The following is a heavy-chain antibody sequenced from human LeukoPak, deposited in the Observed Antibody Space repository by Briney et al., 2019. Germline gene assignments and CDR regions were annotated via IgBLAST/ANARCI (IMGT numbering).Heavy chain of an antibody. J-gene: IGHJ3*02. CDR3: ANTLTTVVIPGAFDI. Sequence: GGSLRLSCAASGFTFSSYSMNWVRQAPGKGLEWVSSISSSSSYIYYADSVKGRFTISRDNAKNSLYLQMNSLRAEDTAVYYCANTLTTVVIPGAFDIWGQGTMVTVSS. V-gene: IGHV3-21*04. CDR1: GFTFSSYS. D-gene: IGHD4-23*01. CDR2: ISSSSSYI.